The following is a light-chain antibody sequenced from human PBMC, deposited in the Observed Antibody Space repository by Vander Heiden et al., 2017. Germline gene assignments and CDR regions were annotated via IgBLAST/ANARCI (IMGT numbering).Light chain of an antibody. V-gene: IGKV3-20*01. J-gene: IGKJ3*01. CDR1: QSVSSSY. Sequence: ELVLTQSPGTLSLSPGERATLSCRASQSVSSSYLAWYQQKPGQAPRLLIYGASSRATGIPDRFSGSGSGTDFTLTISRLEPEDFAVYYCQQYGSSPNTFGPGTKVDIK. CDR2: GAS. CDR3: QQYGSSPNT.